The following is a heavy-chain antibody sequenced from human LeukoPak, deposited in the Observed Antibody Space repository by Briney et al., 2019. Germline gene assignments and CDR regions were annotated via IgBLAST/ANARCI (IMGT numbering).Heavy chain of an antibody. D-gene: IGHD3-10*01. Sequence: PGRSLRLSCAASGFTFTTYGMHWVRQAPGKGLEWVALISFDGSEKYYAESVKGRFTISRDNSKNTLYLQMNSVRVEDTAVYVCAKDVKMFRGPMIMRHFDYWGQGTLVTVSS. V-gene: IGHV3-30*18. CDR1: GFTFTTYG. CDR2: ISFDGSEK. CDR3: AKDVKMFRGPMIMRHFDY. J-gene: IGHJ4*02.